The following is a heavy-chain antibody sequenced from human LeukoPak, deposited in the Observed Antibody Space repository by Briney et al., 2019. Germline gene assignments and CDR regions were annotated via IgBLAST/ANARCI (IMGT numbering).Heavy chain of an antibody. D-gene: IGHD6-6*01. J-gene: IGHJ4*02. Sequence: SETLSLTCTVSGGSISSYYWSWIRQPPGKGLEWIGYIYYSGSTNYNPSLKSRVTISVDTSKNQFSLKLSSVTAADTAVYYCARDSGGWLGIAARPVDYWGQGTLVTVSS. CDR2: IYYSGST. CDR1: GGSISSYY. V-gene: IGHV4-59*12. CDR3: ARDSGGWLGIAARPVDY.